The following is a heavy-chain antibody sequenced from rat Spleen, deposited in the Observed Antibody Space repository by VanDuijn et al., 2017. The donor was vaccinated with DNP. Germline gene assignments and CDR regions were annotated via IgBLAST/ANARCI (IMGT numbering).Heavy chain of an antibody. D-gene: IGHD5-1*01. CDR2: IRSGGST. V-gene: IGHV2-19*01. Sequence: QVQLKESGPGLVQPSQTLSLTCNVSGFSLTDYSVHWVRQPPGKGLEWMGRIRSGGSTDYNSALKSRLSISRDTSKSQVFLKRNSLQTEDTAMYFCARGVGDYWGQGVMVTVSS. CDR3: ARGVGDY. J-gene: IGHJ2*01. CDR1: GFSLTDYS.